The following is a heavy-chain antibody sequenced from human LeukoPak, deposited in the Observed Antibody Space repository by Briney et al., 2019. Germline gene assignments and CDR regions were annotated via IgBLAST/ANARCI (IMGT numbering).Heavy chain of an antibody. CDR3: ARLRIAAAGTPNWFDP. CDR2: IYTSGCT. Sequence: PSETLSLTCTVSGGSISSYYWSWIRQPAGKGLEWIGRIYTSGCTNYNPSLKSRVTMSVDTSKNQFSLKLSSVTAADTAVYYCARLRIAAAGTPNWFDPWGQGTLVTVSS. V-gene: IGHV4-4*07. J-gene: IGHJ5*02. CDR1: GGSISSYY. D-gene: IGHD6-13*01.